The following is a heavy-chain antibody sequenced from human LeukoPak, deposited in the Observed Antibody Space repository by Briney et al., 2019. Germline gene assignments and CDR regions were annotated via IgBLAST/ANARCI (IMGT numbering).Heavy chain of an antibody. J-gene: IGHJ4*02. V-gene: IGHV3-21*01. D-gene: IGHD5-18*01. CDR2: VSSGRSYV. CDR1: GFTFSDYS. Sequence: GGSLRLSCAASGFTFSDYSMNWVRQAPGKGLEWVSSVSSGRSYVYYADSVKGRFTISRDNAQNSLDLQMNSLRAEDTAVYYCARDVRPGSYDSSYSFDYWGRGTLVTVSS. CDR3: ARDVRPGSYDSSYSFDY.